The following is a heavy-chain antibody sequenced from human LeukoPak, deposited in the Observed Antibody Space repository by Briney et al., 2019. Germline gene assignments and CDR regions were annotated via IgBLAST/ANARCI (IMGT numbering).Heavy chain of an antibody. CDR1: GFTFSDYY. CDR3: ARDRLDNPRDY. Sequence: GGSLRLSCAASGFTFSDYYMSWIRQAPGKGLEWVSYISSRGGSIYYADSVKGRFTISRDNAKNSLYLQMNSLRAEDTAVYYCARDRLDNPRDYWGQGTLVTVSS. J-gene: IGHJ4*02. D-gene: IGHD1-14*01. V-gene: IGHV3-11*01. CDR2: ISSRGGSI.